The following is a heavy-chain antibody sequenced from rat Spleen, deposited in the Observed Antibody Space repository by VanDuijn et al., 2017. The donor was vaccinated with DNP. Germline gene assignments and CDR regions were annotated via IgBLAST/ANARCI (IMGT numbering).Heavy chain of an antibody. D-gene: IGHD5-1*01. V-gene: IGHV5-25*01. Sequence: EVQLVESGGGLVQPGRSLKLSCAASGFTFSNYDMAWVRQAPTKGLEWVASISTSGGSTYYRDSVKGRFTVSRDNAKSTLYLQMDSLRSEDTATYYCARRLGSFDYWGQGVMVTVSS. CDR3: ARRLGSFDY. CDR1: GFTFSNYD. J-gene: IGHJ2*01. CDR2: ISTSGGST.